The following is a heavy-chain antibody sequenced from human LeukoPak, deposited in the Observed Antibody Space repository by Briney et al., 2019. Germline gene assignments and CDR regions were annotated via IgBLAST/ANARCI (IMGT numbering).Heavy chain of an antibody. J-gene: IGHJ4*02. CDR2: ISDSGGST. CDR1: EFTFSSYA. CDR3: AKDRRACSSSSCYYRFDY. V-gene: IGHV3-23*01. Sequence: GGSLRPSCAASEFTFSSYAMSWVRQAPGKGLEWVSAISDSGGSTYYADSVKGRFTVSRDNSKNTMYLQMNSLRAEDTAVYYCAKDRRACSSSSCYYRFDYWGQGTLVTVSS. D-gene: IGHD2-2*01.